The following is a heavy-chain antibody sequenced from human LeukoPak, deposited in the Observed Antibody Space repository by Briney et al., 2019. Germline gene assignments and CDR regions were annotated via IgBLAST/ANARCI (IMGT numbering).Heavy chain of an antibody. V-gene: IGHV3-53*01. CDR3: ARRAGDYSHPYDY. CDR2: IYTTGNT. D-gene: IGHD3-22*01. CDR1: GFTVSSNS. Sequence: KAGGSLRLSCAASGFTVSSNSMSWVRQAPGKGLEWVSFIYTTGNTHNSDSVKGRFTISRDSSKNTLYLQMNSLRAEDTAVYYCARRAGDYSHPYDYWGQGTLVTVSS. J-gene: IGHJ4*02.